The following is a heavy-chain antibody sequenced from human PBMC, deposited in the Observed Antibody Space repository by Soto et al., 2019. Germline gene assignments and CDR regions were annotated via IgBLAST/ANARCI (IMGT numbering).Heavy chain of an antibody. V-gene: IGHV3-23*01. CDR1: GFTFSSYA. CDR3: AKDFHPGIAVAGEYLQH. J-gene: IGHJ1*01. CDR2: ISGSGGST. D-gene: IGHD6-19*01. Sequence: GGSLRLSCAASGFTFSSYAMSWVRQTPGKGLEWVSAISGSGGSTYYADSVKGRFTISRDNSKNTLYLQMNSLRAEDTAVYYCAKDFHPGIAVAGEYLQHWGQGTLVTVSS.